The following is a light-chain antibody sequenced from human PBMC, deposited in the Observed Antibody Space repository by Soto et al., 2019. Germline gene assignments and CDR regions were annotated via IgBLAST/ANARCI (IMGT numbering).Light chain of an antibody. V-gene: IGLV2-14*01. J-gene: IGLJ1*01. CDR1: RSDVGAYNY. Sequence: QSVLTQPASVSGSPGRSIAISCTGTRSDVGAYNYVSWYQQHPGKAPKLMISEVTNRPSGVSDRFSGSKSGNTASLTISRLQAEDEADYYCSSFTSRFTFVFGTGTKVSV. CDR3: SSFTSRFTFV. CDR2: EVT.